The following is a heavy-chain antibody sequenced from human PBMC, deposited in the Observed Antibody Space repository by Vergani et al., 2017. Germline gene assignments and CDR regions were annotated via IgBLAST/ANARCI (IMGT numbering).Heavy chain of an antibody. Sequence: QVQLVQSWAEVKKPGASVTVSCKASGYTFTGHYMHWVRQAPGQGLEWMGWINPNSGGTNYAQKFHGRVTMTRDQSISTAYMELSRLRSDDTAVYYCAGDPTPGWRTHYYYMDVWGKGTTVTVSS. CDR2: INPNSGGT. CDR3: AGDPTPGWRTHYYYMDV. D-gene: IGHD6-19*01. CDR1: GYTFTGHY. J-gene: IGHJ6*03. V-gene: IGHV1-2*02.